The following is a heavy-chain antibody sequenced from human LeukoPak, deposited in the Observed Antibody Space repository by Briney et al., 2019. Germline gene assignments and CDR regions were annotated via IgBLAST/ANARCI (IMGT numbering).Heavy chain of an antibody. CDR1: GFTFRSYE. CDR2: ISSGGTTV. D-gene: IGHD3-10*01. Sequence: GGSLRLSCAASGFTFRSYEMNWVRQAPGKGLDWVSYISSGGTTVYYADSVKGRFTVSRDNAKNSLYLQMNSLRAEDTAVYYCARSIKGDSDHWGQGTLVTVSS. CDR3: ARSIKGDSDH. J-gene: IGHJ4*02. V-gene: IGHV3-48*03.